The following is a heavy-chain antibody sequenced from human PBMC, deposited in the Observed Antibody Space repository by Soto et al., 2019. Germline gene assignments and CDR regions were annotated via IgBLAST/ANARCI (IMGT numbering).Heavy chain of an antibody. J-gene: IGHJ4*02. CDR3: ARTIAATGSYYFDY. V-gene: IGHV2-70*01. D-gene: IGHD6-13*01. Sequence: SGPTLVNPTQTLTLTCTFSGFSLSTSGMCVSWIRQPPGKALEWLALFDWDDDKYYSTSLKTRLTISKDTSKNQVVLTMTNMDPVDTVTYYCARTIAATGSYYFDYWGQGTLVTVSS. CDR2: FDWDDDK. CDR1: GFSLSTSGMC.